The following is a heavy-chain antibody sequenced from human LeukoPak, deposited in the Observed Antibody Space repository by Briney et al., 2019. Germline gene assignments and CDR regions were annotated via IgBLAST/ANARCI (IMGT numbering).Heavy chain of an antibody. Sequence: KASETLSLTCALYGGSFSGYYWSWIRQPPGKGLEWIGEINHSGSTNYNPSLKSRVTISVDTSKNQFSLKLSSVTAADTAVYYCARAGLPTHPRYYYYYYMDVWGKGTTVTVSS. CDR2: INHSGST. V-gene: IGHV4-34*01. D-gene: IGHD1-14*01. CDR1: GGSFSGYY. J-gene: IGHJ6*03. CDR3: ARAGLPTHPRYYYYYYMDV.